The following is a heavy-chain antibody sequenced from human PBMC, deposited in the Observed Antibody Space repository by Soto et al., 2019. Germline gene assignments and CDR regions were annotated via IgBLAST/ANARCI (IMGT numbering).Heavy chain of an antibody. J-gene: IGHJ1*01. CDR3: ARVPYDTTGYYAF. V-gene: IGHV1-46*01. CDR1: VFTFTAYY. CDR2: IDPSGGST. Sequence: XSVKVSCNTSVFTFTAYYIHWVRQAPGQGLEWMGMIDPSGGSTTYAQKFQGRITMTSDMSTSTVYMELSSLRSEDTAVYYCARVPYDTTGYYAFWGQGTLVTVSS. D-gene: IGHD3-22*01.